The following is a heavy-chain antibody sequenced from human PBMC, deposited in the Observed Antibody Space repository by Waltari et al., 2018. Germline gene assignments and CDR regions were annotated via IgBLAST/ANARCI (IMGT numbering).Heavy chain of an antibody. CDR1: DYFISSGYF. CDR2: IYHTGST. V-gene: IGHV4-38-2*01. CDR3: ARHSYSEPFHY. D-gene: IGHD5-12*01. J-gene: IGHJ4*02. Sequence: QVQLQESGQGLVKPSETLSLTCAVSDYFISSGYFWAWIRQPPGKGLEWISHIYHTGSTSYNPSLGSRVTISVDTSKNQFSLKMTSVTAADTAIYYCARHSYSEPFHYWGQGTLVTVSS.